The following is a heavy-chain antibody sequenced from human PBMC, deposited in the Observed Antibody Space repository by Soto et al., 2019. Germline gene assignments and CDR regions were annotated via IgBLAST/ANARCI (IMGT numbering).Heavy chain of an antibody. CDR1: GYTFTSYE. J-gene: IGHJ5*02. Sequence: ASVKVSCKASGYTFTSYEINWARQATGQGLEWMGWMNPNSGNTGYAQKFQGRVTMTRNTSISTAYMELSSLRSEDTAVYYCARGGYCSSTSCRRSNWFDPWGQGTLVTVSS. V-gene: IGHV1-8*01. CDR2: MNPNSGNT. CDR3: ARGGYCSSTSCRRSNWFDP. D-gene: IGHD2-2*01.